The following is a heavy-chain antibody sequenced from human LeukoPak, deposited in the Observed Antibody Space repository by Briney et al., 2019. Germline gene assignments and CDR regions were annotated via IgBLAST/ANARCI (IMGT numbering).Heavy chain of an antibody. CDR2: IDSSSSYM. CDR1: GFTFSIYS. CDR3: ARDLAYFYDSSFD. D-gene: IGHD3-22*01. Sequence: GGSLRLSCVASGFTFSIYSMNWVRQAPGKGLEWVSSIDSSSSYMYYADSVKGRFTISRGNAKNSLFLQMNSLRAEDTAVYYCARDLAYFYDSSFDWGQGTLVSVSS. J-gene: IGHJ4*02. V-gene: IGHV3-21*01.